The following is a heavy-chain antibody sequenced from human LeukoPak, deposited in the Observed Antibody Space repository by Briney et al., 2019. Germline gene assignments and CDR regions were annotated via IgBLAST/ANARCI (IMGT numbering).Heavy chain of an antibody. D-gene: IGHD2-15*01. CDR1: GYNFRHYG. V-gene: IGHV1-18*01. J-gene: IGHJ4*02. CDR3: ARDEKKYCSGGSCPAYFDY. Sequence: ASVKVSCKTSGYNFRHYGISWLRQAPGQGLEWMAWISGGYNGDSNYALKLRGRLTMTTDTSMSTAYMELRSLRSDDTAVYYCARDEKKYCSGGSCPAYFDYWGQGTLVTVSS. CDR2: ISGGYNGDS.